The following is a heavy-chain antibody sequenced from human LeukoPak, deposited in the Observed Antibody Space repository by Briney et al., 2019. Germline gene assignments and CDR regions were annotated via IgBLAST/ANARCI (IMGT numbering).Heavy chain of an antibody. V-gene: IGHV4-59*11. CDR3: ARDPTTVTKGLDI. Sequence: PPETLSLTCTVSGGSISSHYWSWIRQPPGKGLEWIGYISSIGSTNYNPSLKSRVTISVDTSKNQFSLKLTSVTAADTAVYFCARDPTTVTKGLDIWGQGTMVTVSS. D-gene: IGHD4-17*01. J-gene: IGHJ3*02. CDR1: GGSISSHY. CDR2: ISSIGST.